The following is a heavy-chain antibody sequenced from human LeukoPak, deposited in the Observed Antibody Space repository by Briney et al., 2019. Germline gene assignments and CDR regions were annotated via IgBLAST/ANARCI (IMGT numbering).Heavy chain of an antibody. D-gene: IGHD6-13*01. Sequence: EASVKVSCKASEYTFTGYYMHWVRQAPGQGLEWMGWINPNSGGTNYAQKFQGRVTMTRDTSISTAYMELSRLRSDDTAVYYCARVRTEIAASSNPHDAFDIWGQGTMVTVSS. CDR1: EYTFTGYY. V-gene: IGHV1-2*02. CDR2: INPNSGGT. CDR3: ARVRTEIAASSNPHDAFDI. J-gene: IGHJ3*02.